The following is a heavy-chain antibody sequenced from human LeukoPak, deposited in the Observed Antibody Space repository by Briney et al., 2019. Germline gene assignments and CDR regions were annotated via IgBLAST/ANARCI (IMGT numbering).Heavy chain of an antibody. CDR3: ASRITRIVANVFDI. V-gene: IGHV3-7*01. CDR2: IKHDGSEK. J-gene: IGHJ3*02. CDR1: GFTFSHYG. Sequence: GGSLRLSCATSGFTFSHYGMHWVRQAPGKGLEWVANIKHDGSEKHYVDSVKGRFTISRDNAKNSLYLQINSLRAEDTAVYYCASRITRIVANVFDIWGQGTMVTVSS. D-gene: IGHD3-22*01.